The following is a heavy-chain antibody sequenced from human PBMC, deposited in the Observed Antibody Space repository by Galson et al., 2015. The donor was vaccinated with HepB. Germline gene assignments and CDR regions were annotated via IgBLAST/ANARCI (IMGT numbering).Heavy chain of an antibody. J-gene: IGHJ5*02. CDR3: ARCNGDYSSWFDP. V-gene: IGHV5-51*01. CDR1: GYNFANYW. D-gene: IGHD2-21*01. Sequence: QSGAEVKKPGESLKIFCKGSGYNFANYWIGWVRQMPGKGLEWMGIVYPGDSDTRYSPSFQGQVTISVDTSISTAYLQWSSLKTSDTAMYYCARCNGDYSSWFDPGGQGTLVTVSS. CDR2: VYPGDSDT.